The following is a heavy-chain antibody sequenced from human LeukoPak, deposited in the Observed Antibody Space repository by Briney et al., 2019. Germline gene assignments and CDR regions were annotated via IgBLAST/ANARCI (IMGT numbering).Heavy chain of an antibody. CDR3: ARENKKIRDAFDI. D-gene: IGHD2/OR15-2a*01. V-gene: IGHV4-39*02. CDR2: IYCSGST. CDR1: GGSISSSSYY. J-gene: IGHJ3*02. Sequence: PSETLSLTCTVSGGSISSSSYYWGWIRQPPGKGLEWIGSIYCSGSTYYNPSLKSRVTISVDTSKNQFSLKLSSVTAADTAVYFCARENKKIRDAFDIWGQGTMVTVSS.